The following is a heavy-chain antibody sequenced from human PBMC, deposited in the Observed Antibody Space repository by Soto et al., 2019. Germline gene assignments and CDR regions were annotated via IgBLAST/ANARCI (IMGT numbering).Heavy chain of an antibody. D-gene: IGHD3-3*01. CDR3: ATGTYYDFWSGPESGSPFDY. CDR2: IYYSGST. Sequence: SETLSLTCTVSGGSISSGGYYWSWIRQHPGKGLEWIGYIYYSGSTYYNPSLKSRVTISVYRFKNQFSLKLSSLTAADTAVYYCATGTYYDFWSGPESGSPFDYWGQGTLVTVSS. J-gene: IGHJ4*02. V-gene: IGHV4-31*03. CDR1: GGSISSGGYY.